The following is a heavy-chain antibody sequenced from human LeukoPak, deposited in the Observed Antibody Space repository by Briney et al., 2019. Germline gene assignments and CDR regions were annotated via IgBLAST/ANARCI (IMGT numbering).Heavy chain of an antibody. V-gene: IGHV3-48*01. CDR2: ISSSSSTI. J-gene: IGHJ4*02. CDR3: AREWELRTFDY. D-gene: IGHD1-26*01. CDR1: GFTFSSYS. Sequence: GGSLRLSCAASGFTFSSYSMNWVRQAPGKGLEWVSYISSSSSTIYYADSVKGRFTISRDNAKNSLYLQMNSLRAEDTAVYYCAREWELRTFDYWGQGTLVTVSS.